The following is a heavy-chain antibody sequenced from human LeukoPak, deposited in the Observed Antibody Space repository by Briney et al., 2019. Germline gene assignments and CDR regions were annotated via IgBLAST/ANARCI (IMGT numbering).Heavy chain of an antibody. Sequence: GGSLRLSCAASGFTVSSNYMSWVRQAPGQGLEWVSVIYSGDNTYYADSVKGRFTISRDNSKNTLYLQMNSLRAEDTAVYYCVRESSGSYFAYWGQGTLVTVSS. CDR3: VRESSGSYFAY. CDR2: IYSGDNT. J-gene: IGHJ4*02. D-gene: IGHD3-10*01. V-gene: IGHV3-53*01. CDR1: GFTVSSNY.